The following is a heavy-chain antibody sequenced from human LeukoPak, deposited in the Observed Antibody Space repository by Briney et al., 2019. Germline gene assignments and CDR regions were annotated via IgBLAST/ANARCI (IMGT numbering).Heavy chain of an antibody. CDR2: IKEDGSQK. J-gene: IGHJ4*02. V-gene: IGHV3-7*05. CDR3: AKDLGYYSSWYVGFDC. D-gene: IGHD6-13*01. Sequence: GGSLRLSCAASGFTFSSFWMSWVRQAPRKGLEWVANIKEDGSQKSYVDSVKGRFTISRDNAKNSLYLQMDSLRAEDTAMYYCAKDLGYYSSWYVGFDCWGQGTLVTVSS. CDR1: GFTFSSFW.